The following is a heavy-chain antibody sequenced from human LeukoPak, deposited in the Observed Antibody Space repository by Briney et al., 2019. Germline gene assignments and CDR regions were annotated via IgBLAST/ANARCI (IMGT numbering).Heavy chain of an antibody. CDR3: AKATVGTTGGSFDY. V-gene: IGHV3-23*01. J-gene: IGHJ4*02. D-gene: IGHD1-26*01. CDR2: ISSSGEST. CDR1: GFTFSIYA. Sequence: GGSLRLPCAASGFTFSIYAMRWVRQAPGKGLERASGISSSGESTYYGDSVKGRFTISRDNSKNTLYLQMNSLRAEDTAVYYCAKATVGTTGGSFDYWGQGTLVTVSS.